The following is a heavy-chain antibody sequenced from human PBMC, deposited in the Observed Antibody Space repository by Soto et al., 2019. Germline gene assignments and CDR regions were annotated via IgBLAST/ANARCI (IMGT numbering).Heavy chain of an antibody. D-gene: IGHD6-19*01. CDR1: GYNFTRYG. V-gene: IGHV1-18*01. CDR2: ISAYSGDT. Sequence: QVQLVQSAAEVKPPGASVMVSCKASGYNFTRYGFSWVRQAPGQGLEWMGWISAYSGDTNYAQKFQGRVSMTTDTATSTACMELRSLRSDATAVYYCESEGGGSLTQWLMFGSWGQGTLVSVSS. CDR3: ESEGGGSLTQWLMFGS. J-gene: IGHJ4*02.